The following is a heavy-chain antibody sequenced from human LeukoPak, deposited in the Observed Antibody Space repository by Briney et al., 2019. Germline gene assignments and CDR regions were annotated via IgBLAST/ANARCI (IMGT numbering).Heavy chain of an antibody. J-gene: IGHJ4*02. V-gene: IGHV4-59*08. CDR2: IYYSGST. Sequence: SQTLSLTCTVSGGSVSSYYWSWIRQPPGKGLEWIGYIYYSGSTNYNPSLKSRVTISVDTSKNQFSLKLSSVTAADTAVYYCARRGFWSGYYLTYWGQGTLVTVSS. CDR1: GGSVSSYY. CDR3: ARRGFWSGYYLTY. D-gene: IGHD3-3*01.